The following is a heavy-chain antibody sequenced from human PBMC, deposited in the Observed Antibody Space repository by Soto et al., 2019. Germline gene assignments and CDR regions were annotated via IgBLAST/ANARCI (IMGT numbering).Heavy chain of an antibody. CDR3: ARQIEMYYYGSGSSDAFDI. V-gene: IGHV4-59*08. D-gene: IGHD3-10*01. CDR1: GGSISSYY. J-gene: IGHJ3*02. Sequence: SETLSLTCTVSGGSISSYYWSWIRQPPGKGLEWIGYIYYSGSTNYNPSPKSRVTISVDTSKNQFSLKLSSVTAADTAVYYCARQIEMYYYGSGSSDAFDIWGQGTMVTVSS. CDR2: IYYSGST.